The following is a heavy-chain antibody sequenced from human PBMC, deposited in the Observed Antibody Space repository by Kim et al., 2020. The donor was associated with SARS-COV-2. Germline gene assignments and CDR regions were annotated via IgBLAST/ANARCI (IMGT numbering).Heavy chain of an antibody. CDR3: ARDLITMVRGVIPYNWFDP. CDR1: GYTFTSYG. J-gene: IGHJ5*02. CDR2: ISAYNGNT. V-gene: IGHV1-18*04. Sequence: PSVKVSCKASGYTFTSYGISWVRQAPGQALEWMGWISAYNGNTNYAQKLQGRVTMTTDTSTSTAYMELRSLRSDDTAVYYCARDLITMVRGVIPYNWFDPWGQGTLVTVSS. D-gene: IGHD3-10*01.